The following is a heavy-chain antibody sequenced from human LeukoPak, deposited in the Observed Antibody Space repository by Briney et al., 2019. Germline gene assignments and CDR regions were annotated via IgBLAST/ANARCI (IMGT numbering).Heavy chain of an antibody. D-gene: IGHD2-2*01. CDR2: INHSGST. V-gene: IGHV4-39*01. Sequence: SSETLSLTCTVSGGSISSSSYYWGWIRQPPGKGLEWIGEINHSGSTNYNPSLKSRVTISVDTSKKQFSLNLDSVTAADTAIYYCAMSVLPAATIPKFDYWGQGTLVTVSS. CDR1: GGSISSSSYY. J-gene: IGHJ4*02. CDR3: AMSVLPAATIPKFDY.